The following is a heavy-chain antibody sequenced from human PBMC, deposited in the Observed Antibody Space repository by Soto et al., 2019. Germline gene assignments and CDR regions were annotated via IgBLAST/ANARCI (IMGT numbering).Heavy chain of an antibody. CDR1: GGTFSSYA. D-gene: IGHD5-18*01. CDR3: ARVSGYSHDSWLDP. V-gene: IGHV1-69*12. CDR2: IIPIFGTA. J-gene: IGHJ5*02. Sequence: QVQLVQSGAEVKKPGSSVKVSCKASGGTFSSYAITWVRQAPGQGLEWMGGIIPIFGTANYAQKFQGRVTITADESTSTAYMKLSSLRSEDTAVYYCARVSGYSHDSWLDPWGQGTLVTVSS.